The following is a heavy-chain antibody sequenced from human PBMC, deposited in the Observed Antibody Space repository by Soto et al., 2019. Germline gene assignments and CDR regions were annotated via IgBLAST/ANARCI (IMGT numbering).Heavy chain of an antibody. CDR3: AKNTIFDY. Sequence: EVQLLESGGGLVQPGGSLRLSCAASGFTFSTYAMSWVRQAPGRGLEWVSAISGSGGSTYYADSVEGRFTISRDNSKNTLYLQMNSLRAEDTAIYYCAKNTIFDYWGQGTLVTVSS. J-gene: IGHJ4*02. CDR2: ISGSGGST. CDR1: GFTFSTYA. V-gene: IGHV3-23*01.